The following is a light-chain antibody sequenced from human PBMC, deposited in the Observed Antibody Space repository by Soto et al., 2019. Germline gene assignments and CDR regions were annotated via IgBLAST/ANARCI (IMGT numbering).Light chain of an antibody. CDR1: SGHSSYA. J-gene: IGLJ3*02. Sequence: QPVLTQSPSASASLGASVKLTCTLSSGHSSYAIAWHNQQPEKGPRYLMTLHSDGSHTKGDGIPDRFSGSSPGAERYLPISRLQSEDEADYYGQTRGTGSWVFGGGTKVTVL. CDR3: QTRGTGSWV. CDR2: LHSDGSH. V-gene: IGLV4-69*01.